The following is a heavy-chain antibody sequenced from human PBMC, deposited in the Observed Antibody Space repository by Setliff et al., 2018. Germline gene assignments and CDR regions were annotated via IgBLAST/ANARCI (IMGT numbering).Heavy chain of an antibody. CDR2: FIPSFGTA. Sequence: GASVKVSCKASGGTFSSKAISWVRQALGQGLEWMGGFIPSFGTANYAQKFQGRLTITADESTSTAYMELNSLRSEDTAIYYCARDSYGDNLPYNWFAPWGQGTLVTVSS. J-gene: IGHJ5*02. CDR1: GGTFSSKA. D-gene: IGHD4-17*01. V-gene: IGHV1-69*13. CDR3: ARDSYGDNLPYNWFAP.